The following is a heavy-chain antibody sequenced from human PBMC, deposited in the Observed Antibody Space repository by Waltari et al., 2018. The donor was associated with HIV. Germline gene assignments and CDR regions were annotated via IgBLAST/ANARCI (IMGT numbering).Heavy chain of an antibody. CDR1: GFTVSRNS. CDR2: IYTGGST. J-gene: IGHJ6*02. CDR3: ASPDTTMVHGHYYFYHMDV. Sequence: EVQLVESGGGLVQPGGSLRLSCAASGFTVSRNSIDSVPQAPGKGLEWVSIIYTGGSTYYAHSVKGRFTISRDNSKNTLHLQMNSLRAEDTAVYYCASPDTTMVHGHYYFYHMDVWGQGTTVTVSS. V-gene: IGHV3-66*01. D-gene: IGHD5-18*01.